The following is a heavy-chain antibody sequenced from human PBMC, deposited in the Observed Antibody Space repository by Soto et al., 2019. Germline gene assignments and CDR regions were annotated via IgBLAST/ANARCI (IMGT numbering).Heavy chain of an antibody. CDR2: IISKTDGGAT. J-gene: IGHJ4*02. CDR1: GFAFSHAW. V-gene: IGHV3-15*01. Sequence: EVQLVESGGGLVKPGGSIRLSCAASGFAFSHAWMSWVRQAPGKGLEWVGRIISKTDGGATHYAAPVKDRLIMSRDDSKNMLYLQMSSLKSEDTAVYYCAAGTGRTDFDYWGQGALVTVSS. D-gene: IGHD2-2*01. CDR3: AAGTGRTDFDY.